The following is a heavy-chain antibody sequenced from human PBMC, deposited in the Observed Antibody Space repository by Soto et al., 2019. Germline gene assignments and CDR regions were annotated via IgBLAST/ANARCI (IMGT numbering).Heavy chain of an antibody. CDR1: GYTFTGYY. CDR2: INPNSGDS. J-gene: IGHJ4*02. D-gene: IGHD6-19*01. CDR3: AMGDQGLENYDF. V-gene: IGHV1-2*02. Sequence: ASCKVSCKPAGYTFTGYYIHRIRQAPGQGLEWMGWINPNSGDSNYSQDFQGRVTMTSDTSITTAYMQLTRLRPDDTAVYYCAMGDQGLENYDFWGQGTLVTVSS.